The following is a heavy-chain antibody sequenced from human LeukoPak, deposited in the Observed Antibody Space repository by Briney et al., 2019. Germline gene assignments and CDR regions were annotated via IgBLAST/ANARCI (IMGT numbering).Heavy chain of an antibody. CDR1: GFTFSSYS. Sequence: QPGGSLRLSCAAAGFTFSSYSMNWVRQAPGKGLEWVSYISSSSSTIYYADSVKGRFTISRDNAKNSLYLQMNSLRAEDTAVYYCARDSGSYYYYYYYMDVWGKGTTVTVSS. CDR2: ISSSSSTI. D-gene: IGHD1-26*01. J-gene: IGHJ6*03. CDR3: ARDSGSYYYYYYYMDV. V-gene: IGHV3-48*01.